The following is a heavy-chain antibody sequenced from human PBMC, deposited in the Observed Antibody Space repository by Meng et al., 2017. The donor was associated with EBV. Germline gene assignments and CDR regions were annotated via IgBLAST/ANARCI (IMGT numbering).Heavy chain of an antibody. D-gene: IGHD6-13*01. CDR2: IIPIFGTA. V-gene: IGHV1-69*06. CDR3: ARAEIAAAGRLDY. CDR1: GGTLSSYS. Sequence: QCGGEVKKPGSSVRVSCKASGGTLSSYSISWVRQAPGQGLEWMGGIIPIFGTANYAQKLQGRVTITADKSTSTAYMELSSLRSEDTAVYYCARAEIAAAGRLDYWGQGTLVTASS. J-gene: IGHJ4*02.